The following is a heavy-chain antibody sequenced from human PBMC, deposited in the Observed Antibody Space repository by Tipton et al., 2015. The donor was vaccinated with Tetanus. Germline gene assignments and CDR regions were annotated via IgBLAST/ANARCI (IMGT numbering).Heavy chain of an antibody. CDR2: ITPISGTI. D-gene: IGHD4/OR15-4a*01. J-gene: IGHJ3*02. V-gene: IGHV1-69*01. CDR3: AGLPNAGEDAFPI. Sequence: QLVQPGGEVEKPGSSVKVSCKASGGIFSSYAMSWVRQATGQGLEWMGRITPISGTIDYAQKFQGRVTISADEPTSTAYVELRSLGSEDTALYYGAGLPNAGEDAFPIWGQGTMVAVSS. CDR1: GGIFSSYA.